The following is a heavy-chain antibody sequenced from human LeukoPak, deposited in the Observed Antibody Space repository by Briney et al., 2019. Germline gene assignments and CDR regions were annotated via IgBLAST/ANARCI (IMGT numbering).Heavy chain of an antibody. V-gene: IGHV4-34*01. CDR3: ARFSSGWYGWFDP. D-gene: IGHD6-19*01. CDR2: INHSGST. J-gene: IGHJ5*02. CDR1: GGSFSGYY. Sequence: SETLSLTCAVYGGSFSGYYWSWIRQPPEKGLEWIGEINHSGSTNCNPSLKSRVTISVDTSKNQFSLKLSSVTAADTAVYYCARFSSGWYGWFDPWGQGTLVTVSS.